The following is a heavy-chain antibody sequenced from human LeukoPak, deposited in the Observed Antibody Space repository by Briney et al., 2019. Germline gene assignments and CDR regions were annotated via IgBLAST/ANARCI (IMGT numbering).Heavy chain of an antibody. CDR2: INPSGGST. CDR1: GYTFTSYY. Sequence: ASVKVSCKASGYTFTSYYMHWVRQAPGQGLEWMGIINPSGGSTSYAQRFQGRVTMTRDTSTSTVYMELSSLRSEDTAVYYCARDAPDYGDLDYWGQGTLVTVSS. J-gene: IGHJ4*02. CDR3: ARDAPDYGDLDY. D-gene: IGHD4-17*01. V-gene: IGHV1-46*03.